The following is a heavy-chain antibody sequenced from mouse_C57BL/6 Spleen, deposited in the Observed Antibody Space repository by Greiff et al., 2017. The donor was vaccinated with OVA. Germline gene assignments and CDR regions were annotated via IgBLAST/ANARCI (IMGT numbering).Heavy chain of an antibody. J-gene: IGHJ3*01. V-gene: IGHV1-26*01. Sequence: VQLQQSGPELVKPGASVKISCKASGYTFTDYYMNWVKQSHGKSLEWIGDINPNNGGTSYNQKFKGKATLTVDKSSSTAYMELRSLTSEDSAVYYCARRGLRGFAYWGQGTLVTVSA. CDR3: ARRGLRGFAY. D-gene: IGHD2-4*01. CDR1: GYTFTDYY. CDR2: INPNNGGT.